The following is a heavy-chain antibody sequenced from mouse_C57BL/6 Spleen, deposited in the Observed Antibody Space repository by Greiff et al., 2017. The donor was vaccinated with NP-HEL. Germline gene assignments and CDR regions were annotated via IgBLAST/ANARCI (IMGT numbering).Heavy chain of an antibody. CDR2: INPNNGGT. D-gene: IGHD4-1*02. CDR1: GYTFTDYY. V-gene: IGHV1-26*01. J-gene: IGHJ2*01. CDR3: APTGTGFDY. Sequence: EVQLQQSGPELVKPGASVKISCKASGYTFTDYYMNWVKQSHGKSLEWIGDINPNNGGTSYNQKFKGKATLTVDKSSSTAYMELRSLTSEDSAVYYRAPTGTGFDYWGQGTTLTVSS.